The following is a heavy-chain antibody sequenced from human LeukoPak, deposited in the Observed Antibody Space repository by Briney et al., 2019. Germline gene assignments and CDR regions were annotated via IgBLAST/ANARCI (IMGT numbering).Heavy chain of an antibody. V-gene: IGHV4-38-2*01. J-gene: IGHJ5*02. CDR3: ARYGDSNDGNWFDP. Sequence: SETLSLTCAVSGYSISSGYYWGWIRQPPGKGLEWIRSIYHSGSTYYNPSLKSRVTISVDTSKNQFSLKLSSVTAADTAVYYCARYGDSNDGNWFDPWGQGTLVTVSS. CDR1: GYSISSGYY. D-gene: IGHD4-17*01. CDR2: IYHSGST.